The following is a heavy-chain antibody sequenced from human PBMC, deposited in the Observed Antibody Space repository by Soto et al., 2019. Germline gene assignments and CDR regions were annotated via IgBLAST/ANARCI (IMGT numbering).Heavy chain of an antibody. CDR2: ISAYNGNT. J-gene: IGHJ6*02. Sequence: QVQLVQSGAEVKKPGASVKVSCKASGYTFTSYGISWVRQAPGQGLEWMGWISAYNGNTNYAQKLQGRVTMTPDTATSTAYMELSGLISDDTAVYYCAREGPGDTAMVIHYYYYGMDVWGQRTTVTVSS. CDR1: GYTFTSYG. V-gene: IGHV1-18*01. D-gene: IGHD5-18*01. CDR3: AREGPGDTAMVIHYYYYGMDV.